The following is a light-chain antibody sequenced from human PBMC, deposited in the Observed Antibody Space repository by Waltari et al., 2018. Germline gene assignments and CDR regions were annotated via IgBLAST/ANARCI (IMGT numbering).Light chain of an antibody. CDR2: DAS. J-gene: IGKJ4*01. CDR3: QQYDNLPPALT. V-gene: IGKV1-33*01. Sequence: DIQMTQSPSSLSASVGDRDTITCQASEDISNHLNWYQQKPGKAPNLLIYDASNLETGVPSRFSGSGSGTDFTFTISSLQPEDIGTYYCQQYDNLPPALTFGGGTKVEIK. CDR1: EDISNH.